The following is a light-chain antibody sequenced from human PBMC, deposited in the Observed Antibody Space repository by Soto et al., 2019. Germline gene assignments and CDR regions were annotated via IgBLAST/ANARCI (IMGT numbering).Light chain of an antibody. V-gene: IGLV2-23*03. CDR1: SSDVGSYNL. J-gene: IGLJ3*02. CDR3: CSYAGCSTFDWM. Sequence: QSALTQPASVSGSPGQSITISCTGISSDVGSYNLVSWYQQHPGKAPQLIIYEGIKRPSGVSDRFSASESGNTASLTISGLQPEDEADYYCCSYAGCSTFDWMFGGGTKLTVL. CDR2: EGI.